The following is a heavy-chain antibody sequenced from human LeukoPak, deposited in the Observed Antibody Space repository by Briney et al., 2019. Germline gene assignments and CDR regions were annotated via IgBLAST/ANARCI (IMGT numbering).Heavy chain of an antibody. CDR1: GGSISSGAYY. J-gene: IGHJ4*02. V-gene: IGHV4-31*03. CDR2: IYYSGST. Sequence: SETLSLTCSVSGGSISSGAYYWSWIRQHPGKGLEWIGYIYYSGSTYYNPSLKSRVTISLDTSKNQFSLKLSSVTAADTAVYYCARGPRPYCSGGSCYSNHRFDYWGQGTLVTVSS. D-gene: IGHD2-15*01. CDR3: ARGPRPYCSGGSCYSNHRFDY.